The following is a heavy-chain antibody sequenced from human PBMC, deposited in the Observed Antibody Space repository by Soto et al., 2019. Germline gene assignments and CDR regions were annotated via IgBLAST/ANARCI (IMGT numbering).Heavy chain of an antibody. CDR3: AREVNNYYGMDV. Sequence: QVQLQESGPGLVKPSQTLSLTCSISGASISSDDYYWSWFRQPPGKGLEWIGYISYSGSTYYNPSLKSRITISVDTSKTQFSLILSSVTAADKAVFYCAREVNNYYGMDVWGQGTTVTVSS. J-gene: IGHJ6*02. CDR2: ISYSGST. V-gene: IGHV4-30-4*01. CDR1: GASISSDDYY.